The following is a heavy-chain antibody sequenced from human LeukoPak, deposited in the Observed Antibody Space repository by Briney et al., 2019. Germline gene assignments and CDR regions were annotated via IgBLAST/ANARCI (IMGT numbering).Heavy chain of an antibody. D-gene: IGHD2-15*01. CDR3: ARFGYVAAVDV. V-gene: IGHV3-7*01. CDR2: INPAGSET. CDR1: GFAFSAYW. Sequence: GGSLRLSCAASGFAFSAYWMTWVRQAPGTGLEWVANINPAGSETYYVDPVKGRFSISRDNAKNLVYLRMNSLRAEDTAVYHCARFGYVAAVDVWGQGTPVTVSS. J-gene: IGHJ4*02.